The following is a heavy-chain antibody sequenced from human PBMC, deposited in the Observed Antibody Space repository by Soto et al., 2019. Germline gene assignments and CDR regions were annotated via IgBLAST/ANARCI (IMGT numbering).Heavy chain of an antibody. V-gene: IGHV3-73*01. D-gene: IGHD6-13*01. CDR3: TTSSWYGVTYYYGMDV. Sequence: EVQLVESGGGLVQPGGSLRLSCAASGFTFSSYEMNWVRQAPGKGLEWVGRIRSKANSYATAYAASVKGRFTISRDDSKNTAYLQMNSLKTEDTAVYYCTTSSWYGVTYYYGMDVWGQGTTVTVSS. J-gene: IGHJ6*02. CDR1: GFTFSSYE. CDR2: IRSKANSYAT.